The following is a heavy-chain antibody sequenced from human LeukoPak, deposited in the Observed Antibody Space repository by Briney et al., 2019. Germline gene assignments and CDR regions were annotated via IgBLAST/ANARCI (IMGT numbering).Heavy chain of an antibody. CDR3: ARTYGYSYGFLALKY. CDR2: ISSSSSTI. V-gene: IGHV3-48*01. CDR1: GFTFSSYS. D-gene: IGHD5-18*01. J-gene: IGHJ4*02. Sequence: GGSLRLSCAASGFTFSSYSMNWVRQAPGKGLEWVSYISSSSSTIYYADSVKGRFTISRDNAKNSLYLQMNSLRAEDTAVYYCARTYGYSYGFLALKYWGQGTLVTVSS.